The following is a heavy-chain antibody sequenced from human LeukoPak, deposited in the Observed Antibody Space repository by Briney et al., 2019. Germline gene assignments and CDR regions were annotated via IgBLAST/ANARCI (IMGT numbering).Heavy chain of an antibody. CDR1: GFTFSSYD. J-gene: IGHJ5*02. CDR3: ARAHGGSSWYWFDP. Sequence: GGSLRLSCAASGFTFSSYDMHWVRQATGKGLEWVSAIGTAGDTYYPGSVKGRFTISRENAKNSLYLQMNSLRAGDTAVYYCARAHGGSSWYWFDPWGQGTLVTVSS. V-gene: IGHV3-13*01. CDR2: IGTAGDT. D-gene: IGHD6-13*01.